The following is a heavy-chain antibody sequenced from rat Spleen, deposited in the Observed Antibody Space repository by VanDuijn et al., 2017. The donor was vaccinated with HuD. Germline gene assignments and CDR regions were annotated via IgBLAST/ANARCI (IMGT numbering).Heavy chain of an antibody. CDR2: ISTGGGDT. CDR1: GFTFSNYV. J-gene: IGHJ2*01. D-gene: IGHD1-10*01. V-gene: IGHV5S13*01. CDR3: VKDRGEYNNLFDY. Sequence: EVQLVESGGGLVQPGRSLKVSCAASGFTFSNYVMAWVRQAPTKGLEWVATISTGGGDTYYRDSVRGRFTISRNNAKNTLFRQMDSLRSEDTATYYCVKDRGEYNNLFDYWGQGVMVTVSS.